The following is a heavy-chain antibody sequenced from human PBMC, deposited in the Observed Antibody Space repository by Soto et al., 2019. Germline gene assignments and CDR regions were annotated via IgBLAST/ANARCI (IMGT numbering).Heavy chain of an antibody. CDR2: INHSGST. D-gene: IGHD1-7*01. CDR3: ARRTTDTFDP. J-gene: IGHJ5*02. Sequence: LSLTCAVYGGSFSGYYWSWIRQPPGKGLEWIGEINHSGSTNYNPSLKSRVTISVDTSKNQFSLKLSSVTAADTAVYYCARRTTDTFDPWGQGTLVTVSS. V-gene: IGHV4-34*01. CDR1: GGSFSGYY.